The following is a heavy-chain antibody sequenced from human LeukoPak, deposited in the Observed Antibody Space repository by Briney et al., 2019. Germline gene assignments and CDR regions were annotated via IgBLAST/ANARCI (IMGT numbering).Heavy chain of an antibody. D-gene: IGHD3-10*01. J-gene: IGHJ4*02. CDR1: GYTFTSYY. CDR3: ARVRYSHYGSGSYSY. V-gene: IGHV1-46*01. CDR2: INPSGGST. Sequence: RASVKVSCKASGYTFTSYYMHWVRQAPGQGLEWMGIINPSGGSTSYAQKFQGRVTMTRDMSTSTVYMELSSLRSEDTAVYYCARVRYSHYGSGSYSYWGQGTLVTVSS.